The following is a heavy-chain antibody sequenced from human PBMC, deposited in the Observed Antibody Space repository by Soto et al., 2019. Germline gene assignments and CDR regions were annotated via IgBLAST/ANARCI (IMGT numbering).Heavy chain of an antibody. D-gene: IGHD3-22*01. J-gene: IGHJ4*02. CDR1: GFTFDDYA. Sequence: EVQLVESGGGLVQPGRSPRLSCAASGFTFDDYAMHWVRQVPGKGLEWVSGISWNGGVVGYVDSVKGRFTISRDNAKNSLYLQMNSLRAEDTALYYCAKLDDYYDSSGPGYWGQGTLVTVSS. CDR2: ISWNGGVV. V-gene: IGHV3-9*01. CDR3: AKLDDYYDSSGPGY.